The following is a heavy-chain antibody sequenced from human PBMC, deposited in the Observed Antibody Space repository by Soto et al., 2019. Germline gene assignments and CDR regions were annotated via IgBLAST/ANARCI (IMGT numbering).Heavy chain of an antibody. CDR2: IRSSGSTI. D-gene: IGHD5-12*01. J-gene: IGHJ4*02. CDR3: ARASRYSGYELDY. V-gene: IGHV3-11*01. CDR1: GFTFSDYY. Sequence: QVQLVESGGGLVKPGGSLRLSCAASGFTFSDYYMSWIRQAPGKGLEWVSYIRSSGSTIYYADSGKGRFTISRDNAKNSLDRQMNSLRAEDTAVYYCARASRYSGYELDYWGQVTLVTGSS.